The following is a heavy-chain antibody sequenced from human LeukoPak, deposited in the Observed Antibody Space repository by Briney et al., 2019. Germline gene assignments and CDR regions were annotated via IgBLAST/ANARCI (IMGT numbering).Heavy chain of an antibody. V-gene: IGHV4-34*01. J-gene: IGHJ5*02. CDR2: INHSGST. D-gene: IGHD3-9*01. CDR3: ARVKRYFDWPQYNWFDP. Sequence: SETLSLTCAVYGGSFSGYYWSWIRQPPGKGLEWIGEINHSGSTNYNPSLKSRVTISVDTSKNQFSLKLSSVTAADTAVYYCARVKRYFDWPQYNWFDPWGQGTLVTVSS. CDR1: GGSFSGYY.